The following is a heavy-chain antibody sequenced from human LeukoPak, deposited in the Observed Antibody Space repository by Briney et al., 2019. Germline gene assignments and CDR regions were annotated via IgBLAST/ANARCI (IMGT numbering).Heavy chain of an antibody. Sequence: GGSLRLSCAASGFTFSSSAMNWVRQAPGKGLEWVSSINQISSHIYYAESVRGRFSISSDNAKNSVYLQMNSLRAEDTAIYYCARDATQYLRYGYFDYWGPGILVTVSS. V-gene: IGHV3-21*01. CDR2: INQISSHI. CDR1: GFTFSSSA. J-gene: IGHJ4*02. CDR3: ARDATQYLRYGYFDY. D-gene: IGHD3-9*01.